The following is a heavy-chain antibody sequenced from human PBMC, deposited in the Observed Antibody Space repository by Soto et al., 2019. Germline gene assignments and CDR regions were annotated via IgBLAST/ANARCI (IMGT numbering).Heavy chain of an antibody. CDR2: INHSGST. Sequence: QVQLQQWGAGLLKPSETLSLTCAVYGGSFSGYYWSWIRQPPGKGLEWIGEINHSGSTNYNPSLKSRVTISVDTSKNQFSLKLSSVTSADTAVYYCARGRSSGWYILGWFDPWGQGTLVTVSS. D-gene: IGHD6-19*01. V-gene: IGHV4-34*01. J-gene: IGHJ5*02. CDR3: ARGRSSGWYILGWFDP. CDR1: GGSFSGYY.